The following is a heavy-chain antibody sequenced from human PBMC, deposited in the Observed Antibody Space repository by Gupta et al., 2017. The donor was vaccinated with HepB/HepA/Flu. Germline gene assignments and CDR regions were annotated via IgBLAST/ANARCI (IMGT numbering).Heavy chain of an antibody. D-gene: IGHD4-17*01. J-gene: IGHJ4*02. Sequence: EVQLVESGGGPVKPGGSLSLSCAASGFTFSSYSMSWVRQAPGKGLEWVSIISGDSNHIYYADSLRGRFTISRDNAKNSLYLQVNSLRAEDTAVYFCARGHTTVTRQLDYWGQGTLVTVSS. CDR3: ARGHTTVTRQLDY. V-gene: IGHV3-21*01. CDR2: ISGDSNHI. CDR1: GFTFSSYS.